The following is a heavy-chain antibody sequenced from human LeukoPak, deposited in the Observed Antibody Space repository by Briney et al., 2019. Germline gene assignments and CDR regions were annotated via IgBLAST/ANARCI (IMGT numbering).Heavy chain of an antibody. J-gene: IGHJ4*02. Sequence: SETLSLTCTVSGGSISSYYWSWIRQPPGKGLEWIGYIYYSGSTNYNPSLKGRVTISVDTSKNQFSLKLSSVTAADTAVYYCAKSTYSSSSIDYWGQGTLVTVSS. D-gene: IGHD6-6*01. V-gene: IGHV4-59*01. CDR3: AKSTYSSSSIDY. CDR1: GGSISSYY. CDR2: IYYSGST.